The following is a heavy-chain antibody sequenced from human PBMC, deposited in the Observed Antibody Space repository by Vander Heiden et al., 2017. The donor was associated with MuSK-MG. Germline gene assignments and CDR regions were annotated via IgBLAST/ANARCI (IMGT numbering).Heavy chain of an antibody. J-gene: IGHJ4*02. CDR1: GYNFINYA. D-gene: IGHD4-17*01. CDR2: INTHTGEP. V-gene: IGHV7-4-1*02. CDR3: ERADTSVTKWEY. Sequence: QVQLVQSGSELKNPGASVKVSCKASGYNFINYAINWVRQAPGQGLEWMGWINTHTGEPTYGQDFTGRFVFSLDTSGSKKYLQISGLRAEDTAVYVCERADTSVTKWEYWGQGTLGTVSS.